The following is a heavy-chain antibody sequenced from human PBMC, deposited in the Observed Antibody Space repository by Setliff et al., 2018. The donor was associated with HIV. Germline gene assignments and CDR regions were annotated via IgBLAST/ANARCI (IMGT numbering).Heavy chain of an antibody. J-gene: IGHJ6*03. CDR1: SGSFSSHY. V-gene: IGHV4-39*01. Sequence: PSETLSLTCAVYSGSFSSHYWGWIRQPPGKGLEWIGIIYYSGSTYYNPSLKSRVTISVDTSKNQFSLKLGSVTAADTAVYYCARHFYYYDDSPNYYYMDVWGKGATVTVSS. CDR2: IYYSGST. D-gene: IGHD3-22*01. CDR3: ARHFYYYDDSPNYYYMDV.